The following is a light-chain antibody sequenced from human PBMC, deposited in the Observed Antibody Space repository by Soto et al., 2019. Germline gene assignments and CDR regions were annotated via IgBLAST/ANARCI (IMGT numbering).Light chain of an antibody. V-gene: IGKV1-5*01. CDR2: DAS. Sequence: DVQMTQSPSTLSASVGDRATITCRASQRISIWLAWYQQRPGKAPKLLIYDASNLESGVPSRFSGSGSGTEFTITISSLQPDDSPTYYCQQYDSLTLTFGGGTKVEIK. CDR3: QQYDSLTLT. J-gene: IGKJ4*01. CDR1: QRISIW.